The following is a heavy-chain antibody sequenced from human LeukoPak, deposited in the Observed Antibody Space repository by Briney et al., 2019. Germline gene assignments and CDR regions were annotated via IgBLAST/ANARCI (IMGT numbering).Heavy chain of an antibody. J-gene: IGHJ3*02. V-gene: IGHV1-69*13. Sequence: ASVKVSCKASGGTFSSYAISWVRQAPGQGLEWMGGIIPIFGTANYAQKFQGRVTITADESTSTAYMELSSLRSEDTAVHYCARENDYGDYGAFDIWGQGTMVTVSS. CDR1: GGTFSSYA. CDR3: ARENDYGDYGAFDI. CDR2: IIPIFGTA. D-gene: IGHD4-17*01.